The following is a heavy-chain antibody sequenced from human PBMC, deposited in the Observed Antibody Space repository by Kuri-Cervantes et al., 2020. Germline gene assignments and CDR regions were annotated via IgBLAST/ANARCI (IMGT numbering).Heavy chain of an antibody. J-gene: IGHJ4*02. CDR1: GSTFSSYR. Sequence: GGSLRLSCAASGSTFSSYRMSWVRQAPGKGLEWVANIKQDGSEKYYVDSVKGRFTISRDNAKNSLYLQMNSLRAEDTAVYYCARGSSWYYYYFDYWGQGTLVTVSS. CDR3: ARGSSWYYYYFDY. V-gene: IGHV3-7*01. D-gene: IGHD6-13*01. CDR2: IKQDGSEK.